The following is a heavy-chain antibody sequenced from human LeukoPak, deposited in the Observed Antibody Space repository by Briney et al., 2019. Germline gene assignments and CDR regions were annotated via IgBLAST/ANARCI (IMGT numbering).Heavy chain of an antibody. CDR1: GGSLTSGSYY. Sequence: SQTLCLTCTVSGGSLTSGSYYWSLIRQPPGKGLEWIGRIYTSGSTNYNPSLKSRVTISVDTSKNQFSLKLSSVTAADTAVYYCARVRYYYDSSGYGAAFDIWGQGTMVTVSS. CDR2: IYTSGST. D-gene: IGHD3-22*01. J-gene: IGHJ3*02. CDR3: ARVRYYYDSSGYGAAFDI. V-gene: IGHV4-61*02.